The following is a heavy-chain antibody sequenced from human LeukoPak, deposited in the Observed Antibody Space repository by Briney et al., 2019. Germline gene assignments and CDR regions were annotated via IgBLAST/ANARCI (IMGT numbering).Heavy chain of an antibody. V-gene: IGHV1-46*01. CDR2: INPSGGST. CDR1: VYTYPSYY. Sequence: GASVKVSRKSCVYTYPSYYMHGVRRAPAQGLECVGIINPSGGSTSYAQKCPGRVIMTRDTSTSIVYMELSSLRSEDTAVYCCARDYDFWSGYQGNYFDYWGQGTLVTVFS. CDR3: ARDYDFWSGYQGNYFDY. D-gene: IGHD3-3*01. J-gene: IGHJ4*02.